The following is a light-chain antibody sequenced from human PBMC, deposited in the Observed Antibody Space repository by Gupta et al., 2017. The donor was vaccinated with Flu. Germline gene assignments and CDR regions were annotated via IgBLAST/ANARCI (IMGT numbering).Light chain of an antibody. J-gene: IGKJ3*01. Sequence: LSFLSASVGDRFTITCRASQGISSLLTWYQQKPGKAPKLLIYAASTLHSGVPSRFSGSGSGTEFTLTISSLQPEDFATYYCQQLNSYPRTFGPGTKVDVK. V-gene: IGKV1-9*01. CDR2: AAS. CDR1: QGISSL. CDR3: QQLNSYPRT.